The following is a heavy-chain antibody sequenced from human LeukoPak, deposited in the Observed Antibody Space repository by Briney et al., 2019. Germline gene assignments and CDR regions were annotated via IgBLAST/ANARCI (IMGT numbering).Heavy chain of an antibody. D-gene: IGHD1-26*01. CDR1: GGSFSGYY. V-gene: IGHV4-34*01. Sequence: SETLSLTCAVYGGSFSGYYWSWIRQPPGKGLEWIGEINHSGSTNYNPSLKSRVTISVDTSKNQFSLKLSSVTAADTAVYYCARVPRGSDGYFQHWGQGTLVTVSS. J-gene: IGHJ1*01. CDR3: ARVPRGSDGYFQH. CDR2: INHSGST.